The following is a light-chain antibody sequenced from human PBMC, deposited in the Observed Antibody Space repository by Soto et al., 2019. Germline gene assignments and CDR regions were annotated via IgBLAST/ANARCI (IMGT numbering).Light chain of an antibody. CDR1: QSISSW. V-gene: IGKV1-5*01. J-gene: IGKJ5*01. CDR3: QQYSNLIT. CDR2: DAS. Sequence: DIQMTQPPSTLSASVGDRVTITCRASQSISSWLAWYQQKPGKAPKLLIFDASTLESGVPSRFSGSGSGTYFSFTISSLQPEDFATYYCQQYSNLITFGQGTRLEIK.